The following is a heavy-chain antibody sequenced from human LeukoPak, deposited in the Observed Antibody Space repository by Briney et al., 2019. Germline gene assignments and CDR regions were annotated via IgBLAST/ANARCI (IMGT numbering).Heavy chain of an antibody. CDR3: VKRGSSGSYYFDS. CDR1: GFTFSSYA. Sequence: GSLRLSCAPSGFTFSSYAMRWVRQAPGKGLGWGSTLNNVGGAFYADSVKGRFTISRDNSKNTLYVQMNSLRADDTAVYYCVKRGSSGSYYFDSWGHGTLVTVSS. CDR2: LNNVGGA. J-gene: IGHJ4*01. V-gene: IGHV3-23*01. D-gene: IGHD6-19*01.